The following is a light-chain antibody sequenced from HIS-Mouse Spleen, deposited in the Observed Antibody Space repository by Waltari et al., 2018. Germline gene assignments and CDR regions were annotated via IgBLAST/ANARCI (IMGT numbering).Light chain of an antibody. Sequence: DIQMTQSPSSLSASVGDRVTITCRASQSIRSYLNWYQQKPGKAPKLLNYAASSLQSGVPSRFSGSGSGTDFTLTISSLQPEDFATYYCQQSYSTPRTFGQGTKVEIK. CDR1: QSIRSY. CDR2: AAS. CDR3: QQSYSTPRT. J-gene: IGKJ1*01. V-gene: IGKV1-39*01.